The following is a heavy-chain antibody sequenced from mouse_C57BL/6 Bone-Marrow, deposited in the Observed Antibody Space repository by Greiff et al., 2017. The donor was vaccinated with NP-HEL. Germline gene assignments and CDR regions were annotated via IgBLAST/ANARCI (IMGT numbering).Heavy chain of an antibody. J-gene: IGHJ2*01. Sequence: EVHLVESGGGLVKPGGSLKLSCAASGFTFSSYAMSWVRQTPEKRLEWVATISDGGSYTYYPDNVKGRFTISRDNAKNNLYLQMSHLKSEDTAMYYCARGAWGYWGQGTTLTVSS. V-gene: IGHV5-4*01. CDR3: ARGAWGY. CDR2: ISDGGSYT. CDR1: GFTFSSYA.